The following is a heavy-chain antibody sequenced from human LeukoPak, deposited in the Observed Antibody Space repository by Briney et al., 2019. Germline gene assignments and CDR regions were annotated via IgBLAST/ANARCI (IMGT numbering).Heavy chain of an antibody. D-gene: IGHD3-22*01. V-gene: IGHV3-21*01. CDR1: GFTFSSYS. Sequence: TGGSLRLSCAASGFTFSSYSMNWVRQAPGKGLEWVSSISSSSSYIYYADSVKGRFTISRDNAKNSLYLQMNSLRAEDTAVYYCARVFGYYYDSSGYSFDYWGQGTLVTVSS. CDR3: ARVFGYYYDSSGYSFDY. J-gene: IGHJ4*02. CDR2: ISSSSSYI.